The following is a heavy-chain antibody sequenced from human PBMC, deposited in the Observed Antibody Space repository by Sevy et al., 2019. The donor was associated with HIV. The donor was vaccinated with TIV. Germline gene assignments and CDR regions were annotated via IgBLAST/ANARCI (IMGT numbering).Heavy chain of an antibody. V-gene: IGHV5-51*01. CDR3: ARQTGSVVNRGIVDY. Sequence: GESLKISCKGSGYSFTSYWIGWVRQMPGKGLEWMGIIYPGDSDTRYSPSFQGLVTISADKAISTAYLQWSSLKASDTAMYYCARQTGSVVNRGIVDYWGQGTLVTVSS. CDR1: GYSFTSYW. J-gene: IGHJ4*02. D-gene: IGHD2-15*01. CDR2: IYPGDSDT.